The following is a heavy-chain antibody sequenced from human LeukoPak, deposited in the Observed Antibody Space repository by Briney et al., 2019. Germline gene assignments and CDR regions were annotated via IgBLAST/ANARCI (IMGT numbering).Heavy chain of an antibody. D-gene: IGHD4-17*01. Sequence: PGGSLRLSCAASGFTFSNCDMHWVRQATGKGLEWVSAIDTAGDTYYPGSVKGRFTISRENAKNSLYLQMNSLRAGDTAVYYCARTTVTSGPYWYFDLWGRGTLVTVSS. J-gene: IGHJ2*01. CDR1: GFTFSNCD. V-gene: IGHV3-13*01. CDR3: ARTTVTSGPYWYFDL. CDR2: IDTAGDT.